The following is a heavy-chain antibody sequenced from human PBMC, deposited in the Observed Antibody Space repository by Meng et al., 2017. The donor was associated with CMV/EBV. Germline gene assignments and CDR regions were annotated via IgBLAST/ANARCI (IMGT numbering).Heavy chain of an antibody. D-gene: IGHD3-3*01. V-gene: IGHV3-21*01. Sequence: GESLKISCAASGFTVSGNHMSWVRQAPGKGLEWVSSISSSSSYIYYADSVKGRFTISRDNAKNSLYLQMNSLRAEDTAVYYCARPNLFGVVDYWGQGTLVTVSS. J-gene: IGHJ4*02. CDR2: ISSSSSYI. CDR3: ARPNLFGVVDY. CDR1: GFTVSGNH.